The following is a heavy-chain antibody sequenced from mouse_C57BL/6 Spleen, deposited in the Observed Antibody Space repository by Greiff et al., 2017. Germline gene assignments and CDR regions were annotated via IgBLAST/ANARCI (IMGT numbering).Heavy chain of an antibody. CDR1: GSTFTCYW. V-gene: IGHV1-64*01. CDR3: ARGGGSSSSYDLGD. CDR2: IYPGSGST. D-gene: IGHD1-1*01. J-gene: IGHJ4*01. Sequence: QVQLQQSGAELLKPGASVKLSCTASGSTFTCYWMYWVQQRPEHGLGWNGMIYPGSGSTNYNSKFKRKATLTVDKSSSTAYMQLSSLTTEDAAIYVCARGGGSSSSYDLGDWGKGTSVTV.